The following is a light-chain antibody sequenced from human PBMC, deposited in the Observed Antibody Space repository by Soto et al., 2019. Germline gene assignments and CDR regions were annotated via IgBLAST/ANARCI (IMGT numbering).Light chain of an antibody. J-gene: IGLJ1*01. CDR3: CSYAANFIDG. V-gene: IGLV2-11*01. CDR1: SSEIGAYNY. Sequence: QSVLTQPRSVSGSPGQSVTICCTGTSSEIGAYNYVSWYQQPPGRAPKLIIYDVTQRPSGVPDRFSGSKSRNTASLTISWLLGESDADYFCCSYAANFIDGFGTGTKVIGL. CDR2: DVT.